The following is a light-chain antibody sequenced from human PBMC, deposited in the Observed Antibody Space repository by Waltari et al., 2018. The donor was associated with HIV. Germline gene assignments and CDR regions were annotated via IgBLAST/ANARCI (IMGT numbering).Light chain of an antibody. CDR3: QQFKSYPIT. CDR1: QGIGSS. CDR2: DAS. J-gene: IGKJ5*01. Sequence: AIQLTQSPSSLSASVGHSVTLSCRASQGIGSSLVWYQQKSGNSPKLLIYDASSLESGVPSRFSGSGSGTDFTLTISSLQPEDFATYYCQQFKSYPITFGQGTRLEIK. V-gene: IGKV1-13*02.